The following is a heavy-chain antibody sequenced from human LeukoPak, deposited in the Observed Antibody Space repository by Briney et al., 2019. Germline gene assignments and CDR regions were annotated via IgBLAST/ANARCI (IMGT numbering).Heavy chain of an antibody. D-gene: IGHD3-22*01. V-gene: IGHV3-23*01. Sequence: PGGSLRLSCAASGFTFSSYGMSWVRQAPGKGLEWVSAISGSGGNTYYADSVKGRFTISRDNAKNSLYLQMNSLRAEDTAVYYCARDTPSYYYDSSGSDWGQGTLVTVSS. J-gene: IGHJ4*02. CDR1: GFTFSSYG. CDR2: ISGSGGNT. CDR3: ARDTPSYYYDSSGSD.